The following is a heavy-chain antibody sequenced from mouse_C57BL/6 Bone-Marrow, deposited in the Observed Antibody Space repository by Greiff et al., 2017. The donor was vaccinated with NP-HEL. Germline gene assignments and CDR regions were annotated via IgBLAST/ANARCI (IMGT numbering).Heavy chain of an antibody. CDR1: GYTFTSYW. Sequence: QVQLQQPGAELVKPGASVKLSCKASGYTFTSYWMQWVKQRPGQGLEWIGEIDPSDSYTNYNQKFKGKATLTVDTSSSTAYMQLSSLTSEDSAVYYCARGDWDLDYWGQGTTLTVSS. CDR3: ARGDWDLDY. J-gene: IGHJ2*01. V-gene: IGHV1-50*01. CDR2: IDPSDSYT. D-gene: IGHD4-1*01.